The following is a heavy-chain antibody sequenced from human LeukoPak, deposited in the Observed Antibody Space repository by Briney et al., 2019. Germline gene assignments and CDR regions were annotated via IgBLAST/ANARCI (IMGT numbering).Heavy chain of an antibody. V-gene: IGHV4-30-2*01. D-gene: IGHD3-16*01. CDR3: ASAPSFEQGYYYYGMDV. J-gene: IGHJ6*02. CDR1: GGSISSGGYS. CDR2: IYHSGST. Sequence: SETLSLTCAVSGGSISSGGYSWSWIRQPPGKGLEWIGYIYHSGSTYYNPSLKSRVTISVDRSKNQFSLKLSSVTAADTAVYYCASAPSFEQGYYYYGMDVWGQGTTVTVSS.